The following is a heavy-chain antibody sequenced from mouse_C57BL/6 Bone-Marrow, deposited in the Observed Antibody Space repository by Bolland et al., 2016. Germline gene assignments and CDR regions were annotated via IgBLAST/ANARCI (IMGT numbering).Heavy chain of an antibody. D-gene: IGHD2-1*01. J-gene: IGHJ2*01. V-gene: IGHV1-63*01. CDR3: ARGNYYFDY. CDR2: PGGGYT. Sequence: PGGGYTNYNEKFKGKATLTADKSSSTAYMQFSSLTSEDSAIYYCARGNYYFDYWGQGTT.